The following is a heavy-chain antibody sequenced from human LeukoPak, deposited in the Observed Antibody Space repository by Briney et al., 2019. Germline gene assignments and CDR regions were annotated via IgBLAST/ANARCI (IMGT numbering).Heavy chain of an antibody. D-gene: IGHD6-13*01. Sequence: GGSLRLSRAVSGFTFSGSAMHWVRQASGKGLEWVGRIRSKANSYATEYAGSVKGRFTISRDDSKNTAYLQMNSLKTEDTAVYYCTRLGLAAAGTDYWGQGTLVTISS. CDR2: IRSKANSYAT. J-gene: IGHJ4*02. CDR3: TRLGLAAAGTDY. CDR1: GFTFSGSA. V-gene: IGHV3-73*01.